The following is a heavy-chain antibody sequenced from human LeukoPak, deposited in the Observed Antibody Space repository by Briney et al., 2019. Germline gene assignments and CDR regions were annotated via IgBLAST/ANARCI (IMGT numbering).Heavy chain of an antibody. J-gene: IGHJ3*02. Sequence: PGGSLRLSCAASGFTFSSYSMNWVRQAPGKGLEWVSSISSSSSYIYYADSVKGRFTISRDNAKNSLYLQMNSLRAEDTAIYYCAKDPGYCSGGSCYTYSPDAFDIWGQGTMVTVSS. CDR2: ISSSSSYI. D-gene: IGHD2-15*01. CDR1: GFTFSSYS. V-gene: IGHV3-21*04. CDR3: AKDPGYCSGGSCYTYSPDAFDI.